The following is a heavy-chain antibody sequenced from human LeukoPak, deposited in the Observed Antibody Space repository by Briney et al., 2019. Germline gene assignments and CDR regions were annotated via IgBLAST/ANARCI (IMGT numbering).Heavy chain of an antibody. J-gene: IGHJ6*03. D-gene: IGHD3-10*01. CDR3: ASTHPLSGSYYGYYYYYMDV. V-gene: IGHV4-39*07. CDR2: IYYSGST. CDR1: GGSISSSSYY. Sequence: PSETLSLTCTVSGGSISSSSYYWGWIRQPPGKGLEWIGSIYYSGSTNYNPSLKSRVTISVDTSKNQFSLKLSSVTAADTAVYYCASTHPLSGSYYGYYYYYMDVWGKGTTVTVSS.